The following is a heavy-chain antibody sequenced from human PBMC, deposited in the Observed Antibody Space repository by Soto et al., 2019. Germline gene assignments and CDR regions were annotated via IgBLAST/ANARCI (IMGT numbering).Heavy chain of an antibody. D-gene: IGHD1-1*01. Sequence: KTSETLSLICNVSGFAISRGYYWSWVRQSPGKGLEWIGSIYPSVSSYHNPSLETRLTLSIDTSKNQFTLKLASVTAADTALYYCAREKVGTTFFDNWGKGIQVTVSS. CDR2: IYPSVSS. V-gene: IGHV4-38-2*02. J-gene: IGHJ4*02. CDR3: AREKVGTTFFDN. CDR1: GFAISRGYY.